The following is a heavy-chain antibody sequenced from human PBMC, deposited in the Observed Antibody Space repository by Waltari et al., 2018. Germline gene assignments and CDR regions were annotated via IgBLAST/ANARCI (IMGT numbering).Heavy chain of an antibody. J-gene: IGHJ4*02. CDR1: GYSISTGYS. V-gene: IGHV4-38-2*02. CDR3: ARDLRAVASYYFDH. CDR2: IYHSGRT. Sequence: QVQLQASGPGLVKPSETLSLTCAVSGYSISTGYSWGWIRPPPGKGLEWIGSIYHSGRTDYNPSLESRVTISVDTSKNQFSLKLSSVAATDTAVYYCARDLRAVASYYFDHWGQGTLVTVSS. D-gene: IGHD6-19*01.